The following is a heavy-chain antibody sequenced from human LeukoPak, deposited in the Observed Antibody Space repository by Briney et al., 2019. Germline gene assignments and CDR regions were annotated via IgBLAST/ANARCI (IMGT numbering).Heavy chain of an antibody. J-gene: IGHJ6*03. D-gene: IGHD2-2*02. CDR3: AKDRYCSSTSCYSYMDV. Sequence: GGSLRLSCAASGFTFDDYAMPWVRQAPGKGLEWFSLISWYGGSTDYADSVKGRFTISRDNSKNSLYLQMNSLRAEDTALYYCAKDRYCSSTSCYSYMDVWGKGTTVTVSS. V-gene: IGHV3-43D*04. CDR1: GFTFDDYA. CDR2: ISWYGGST.